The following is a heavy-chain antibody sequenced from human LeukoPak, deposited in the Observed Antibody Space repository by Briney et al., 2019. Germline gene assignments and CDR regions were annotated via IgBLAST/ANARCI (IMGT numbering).Heavy chain of an antibody. CDR3: ASRMAVAGRPQDY. D-gene: IGHD6-19*01. Sequence: KPSETLSLTCAVYGGSFSGYYWSWIRQPPGKGLEWIGEINHSGSTNYNPSLKSRVTISVDTSKNQFSLKLSSVTAADTAVYYCASRMAVAGRPQDYWGQGTLVTVSS. CDR1: GGSFSGYY. J-gene: IGHJ4*02. CDR2: INHSGST. V-gene: IGHV4-34*01.